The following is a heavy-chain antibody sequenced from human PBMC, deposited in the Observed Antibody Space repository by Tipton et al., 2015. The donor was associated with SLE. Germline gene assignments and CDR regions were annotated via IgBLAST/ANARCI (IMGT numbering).Heavy chain of an antibody. D-gene: IGHD4-23*01. CDR2: IYDTETT. CDR3: ASGGYGGNFLGWFDP. Sequence: WVRQAPGKGLEWIGYIYDTETTYYNPSLKSRVTMSIGRSKNHFSLRLRSVSAADTAIYYCASGGYGGNFLGWFDPWGQGTLVTVSS. V-gene: IGHV4-31*02. J-gene: IGHJ5*02.